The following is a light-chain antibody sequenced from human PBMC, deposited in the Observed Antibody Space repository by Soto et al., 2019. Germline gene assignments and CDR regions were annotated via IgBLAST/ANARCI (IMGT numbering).Light chain of an antibody. Sequence: EIVLTQSPGTVSLSPGERATLFCRASQSVYNNYIAWYQQSPGQAPRVLIYGASTRATGTPERFSGSGSGTDFTFTISRLEPEDSALYYCQQYGNSVTFGGGTKV. V-gene: IGKV3-20*01. CDR1: QSVYNNY. J-gene: IGKJ4*01. CDR2: GAS. CDR3: QQYGNSVT.